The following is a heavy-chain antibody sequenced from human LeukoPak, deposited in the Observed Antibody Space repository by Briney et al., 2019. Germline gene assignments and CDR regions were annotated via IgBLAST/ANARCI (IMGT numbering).Heavy chain of an antibody. D-gene: IGHD3-9*01. V-gene: IGHV4-39*07. CDR3: ARNYDILTGYYSYYYYYMDV. CDR2: IYYSGST. J-gene: IGHJ6*03. CDR1: GGSISSSSYY. Sequence: SETLSLTCTVSGGSISSSSYYWGWIRQPPGKGLEWIGTIYYSGSTYYNPSLKSRVTISVDTSKNQFSLKLSSVTAADTAVYYCARNYDILTGYYSYYYYYMDVWGKGTTVTVSS.